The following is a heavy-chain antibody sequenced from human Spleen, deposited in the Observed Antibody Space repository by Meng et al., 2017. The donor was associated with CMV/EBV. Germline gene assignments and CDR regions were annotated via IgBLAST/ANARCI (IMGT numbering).Heavy chain of an antibody. V-gene: IGHV3-30*02. CDR2: IRYDGSNK. D-gene: IGHD6-6*01. CDR3: ASRILSSSSRDY. J-gene: IGHJ4*02. Sequence: GESLKISCAASGFTFSSYGMHWVRQAPGKGLEWVAFIRYDGSNKYYADSVKGRFAISRDNSKNTLYLQMNSLRAEDTAVYYCASRILSSSSRDYWGQGTLVTVSS. CDR1: GFTFSSYG.